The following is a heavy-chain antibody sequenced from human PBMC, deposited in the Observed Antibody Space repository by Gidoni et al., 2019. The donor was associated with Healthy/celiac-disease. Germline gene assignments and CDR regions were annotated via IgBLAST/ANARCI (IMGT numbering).Heavy chain of an antibody. D-gene: IGHD6-19*01. CDR1: GGSFSGYY. V-gene: IGHV4-34*01. CDR2: INHSGST. Sequence: QVQLQQWGAGLLKPSETLSLTCAVYGGSFSGYYWSWIRQPPGKGLEWIGEINHSGSTNYNPSLKSRVTISVDTSKNQFSLKLSSVTAADTAVYYCARGPLFSSGWPLGYWGQGTLVTVSS. J-gene: IGHJ4*02. CDR3: ARGPLFSSGWPLGY.